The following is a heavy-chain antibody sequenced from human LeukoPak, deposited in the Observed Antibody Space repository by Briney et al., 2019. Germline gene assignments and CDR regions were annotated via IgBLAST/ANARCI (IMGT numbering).Heavy chain of an antibody. CDR1: GFTFSRFL. CDR2: INEDGSEK. J-gene: IGHJ3*02. Sequence: PGGSLRLSCVASGFTFSRFLMSWVRQAPGKGLEWVAYINEDGSEKYYVDSVRGRFTISRDNAKNSLYLQMNGLRAEDTALYHCARDYRSGWYFVRPGESDAFDIWGQGTMVTVSS. CDR3: ARDYRSGWYFVRPGESDAFDI. D-gene: IGHD6-19*01. V-gene: IGHV3-7*03.